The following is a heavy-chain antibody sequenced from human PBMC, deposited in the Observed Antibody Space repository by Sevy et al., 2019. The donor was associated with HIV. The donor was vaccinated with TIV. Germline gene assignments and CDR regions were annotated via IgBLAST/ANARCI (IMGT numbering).Heavy chain of an antibody. J-gene: IGHJ2*01. CDR3: ARDHGGVQDWYFDL. Sequence: GESLRLSCAASGFDVSNNYMSWVRQAPGKGLEWVSVIYTGGSTYYADSVTGRFTMSRDTSKNTVYLQMDSLSAEDTAVYYCARDHGGVQDWYFDLWGRGTLVTVSS. CDR2: IYTGGST. D-gene: IGHD2-8*02. V-gene: IGHV3-53*01. CDR1: GFDVSNNY.